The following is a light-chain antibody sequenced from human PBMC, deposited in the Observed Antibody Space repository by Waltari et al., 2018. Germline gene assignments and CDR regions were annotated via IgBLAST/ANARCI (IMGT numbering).Light chain of an antibody. CDR1: QVIGSS. CDR2: KAS. Sequence: DIQMTQSPSTLSASVGDRLAITCRASQVIGSSLAWYQQKPGKAPKLLMYKASTLESGVPSRLVGSGSGTEFTLTISSLQPDDFATYYCQQYLNYPFTFGGGTKVETK. J-gene: IGKJ4*01. CDR3: QQYLNYPFT. V-gene: IGKV1-5*03.